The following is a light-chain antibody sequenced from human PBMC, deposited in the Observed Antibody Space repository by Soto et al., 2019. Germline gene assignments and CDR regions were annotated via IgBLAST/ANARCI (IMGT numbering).Light chain of an antibody. CDR2: DDS. CDR1: NIGSES. J-gene: IGLJ1*01. V-gene: IGLV3-21*02. CDR3: QVWYSSTDLYV. Sequence: SYELTQPHSVSVAPGQTARITCGGNNIGSESVHWYQQRPGQAPVLVVYDDSDRPSGIPERFSGSNSANTATLTISRVEAGDEADYYCQVWYSSTDLYVFGSGTKVTVL.